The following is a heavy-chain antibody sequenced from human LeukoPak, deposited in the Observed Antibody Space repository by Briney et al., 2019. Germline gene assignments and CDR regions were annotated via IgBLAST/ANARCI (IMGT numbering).Heavy chain of an antibody. J-gene: IGHJ6*02. D-gene: IGHD6-19*01. CDR2: ISGSGGST. CDR3: AKDRVYSSGSYGMDV. CDR1: GFTFSFFA. V-gene: IGHV3-23*01. Sequence: GSLRLSCAASGFTFSFFAMSWVRQAPGKGLEWVSAISGSGGSTYYADSVKGRFTISRDNSKNTLYLQMNSLRAEDTGVYYCAKDRVYSSGSYGMDVWGQGTTVTVSS.